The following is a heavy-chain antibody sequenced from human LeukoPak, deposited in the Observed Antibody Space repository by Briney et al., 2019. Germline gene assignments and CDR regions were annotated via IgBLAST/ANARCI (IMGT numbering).Heavy chain of an antibody. D-gene: IGHD2-15*01. CDR1: GYTFTNYA. CDR3: ARERWHCRVNCYSVYYYALDV. J-gene: IGHJ6*02. CDR2: INPGNGDT. V-gene: IGHV1-3*01. Sequence: ASVKVSCKGSGYTFTNYAVHWVRQAPGQRLEWLGWINPGNGDTKYSQNFQGRVTVTSDTSAATAYVELNSLTSEDTAVYYCARERWHCRVNCYSVYYYALDVWGQGSTVTVSS.